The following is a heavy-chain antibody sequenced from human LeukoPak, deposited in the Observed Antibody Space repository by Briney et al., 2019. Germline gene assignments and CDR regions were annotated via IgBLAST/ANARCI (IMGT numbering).Heavy chain of an antibody. Sequence: ASVKVSCKASGYTFTGYYMHWVRQAPGQGLEWMGWINPNTGGTNYAQKLQGRVTMTTDTSTSTAYMELRSLRPDDTAVYYCAREGEYYDSSGYYYGYFDYWGQGTLVTVSS. CDR3: AREGEYYDSSGYYYGYFDY. CDR2: INPNTGGT. V-gene: IGHV1-2*02. CDR1: GYTFTGYY. D-gene: IGHD3-22*01. J-gene: IGHJ4*02.